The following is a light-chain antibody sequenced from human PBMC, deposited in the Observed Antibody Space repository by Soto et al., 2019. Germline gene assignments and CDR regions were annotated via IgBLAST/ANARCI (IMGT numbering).Light chain of an antibody. Sequence: EIVMTQSPATLSVSPGERATLSCRASQSVSSNLAWYQQKPGQAPRLLIYGASTRATGIPAWFSGSGSGTEITLTISSLQCEDFAVYYCQQYNNWPAMYTFGQGTKLEIK. CDR1: QSVSSN. CDR3: QQYNNWPAMYT. CDR2: GAS. J-gene: IGKJ2*01. V-gene: IGKV3-15*01.